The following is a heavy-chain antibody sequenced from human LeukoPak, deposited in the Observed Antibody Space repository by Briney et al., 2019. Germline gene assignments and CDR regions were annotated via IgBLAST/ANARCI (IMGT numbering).Heavy chain of an antibody. D-gene: IGHD5-12*01. CDR1: GGSFSGYY. CDR2: INHSGST. CDR3: ARGLVATSSGDPFDY. J-gene: IGHJ4*02. V-gene: IGHV4-34*01. Sequence: PETLSLTCAVYGGSFSGYYWSWIRQPPGKGLEWIGEINHSGSTNYNPSLKSRVTISLDTSKNQFSLKLSSVTAADTAVYYCARGLVATSSGDPFDYWGQGTLVTVSS.